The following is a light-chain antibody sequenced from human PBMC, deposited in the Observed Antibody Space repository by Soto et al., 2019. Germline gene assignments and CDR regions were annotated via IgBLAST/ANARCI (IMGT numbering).Light chain of an antibody. CDR3: HQET. Sequence: DIQMTQSPSTLSASVGDRVTITCRASQSISSWLAWYQQKPGKAPKLLIYKASTLKSGVPSRFSGSGSGTDFTLTISSLQPEDFATYYCHQETFGQGTKVDIK. V-gene: IGKV1-5*03. J-gene: IGKJ1*01. CDR2: KAS. CDR1: QSISSW.